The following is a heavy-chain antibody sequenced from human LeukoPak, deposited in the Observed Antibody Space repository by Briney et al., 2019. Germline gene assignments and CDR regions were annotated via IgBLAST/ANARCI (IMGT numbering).Heavy chain of an antibody. D-gene: IGHD6-13*01. Sequence: GGSLTLSCAASGFTFSRYSMNWVRQAPGKGLEWVSYINPSSSAIFYADSVKGRFTISRDNARNSLFLQMSSLRDEDTAVYYCARAAYSSSPDYWGQGTLVTVSS. V-gene: IGHV3-48*02. J-gene: IGHJ4*02. CDR2: INPSSSAI. CDR3: ARAAYSSSPDY. CDR1: GFTFSRYS.